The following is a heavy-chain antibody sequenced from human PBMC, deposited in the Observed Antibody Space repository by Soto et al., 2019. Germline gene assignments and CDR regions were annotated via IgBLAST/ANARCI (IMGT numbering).Heavy chain of an antibody. CDR1: GGSISSGGYY. J-gene: IGHJ4*02. CDR2: IYYSGST. D-gene: IGHD3-16*02. CDR3: ARGIMITFGGVIASGYFDY. V-gene: IGHV4-31*03. Sequence: SETLSLTCTVSGGSISSGGYYWSWIRQHPGKGLEWIGYIYYSGSTYYNPSLKSRVTISVDTSKNQFSLKLSSVTAADTAVYYCARGIMITFGGVIASGYFDYWGQGTLVTVSS.